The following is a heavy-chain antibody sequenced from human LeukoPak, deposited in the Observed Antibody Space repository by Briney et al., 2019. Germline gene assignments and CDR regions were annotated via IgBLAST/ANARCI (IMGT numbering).Heavy chain of an antibody. V-gene: IGHV1-18*01. CDR2: ISAYNGNT. CDR1: SYSITSYG. CDR3: ARYGSGWYGGGFDY. D-gene: IGHD6-19*01. Sequence: ASEEVSSQACSYSITSYGISWVRQPPGHGLEGRGWISAYNGNTNYAQKLQGRVTMTTDTSTSTAYMELRSLRSDDTAVYYCARYGSGWYGGGFDYWGQGTLVTVSS. J-gene: IGHJ4*02.